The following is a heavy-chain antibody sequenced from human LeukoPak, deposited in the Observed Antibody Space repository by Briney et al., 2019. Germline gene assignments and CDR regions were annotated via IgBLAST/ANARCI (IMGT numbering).Heavy chain of an antibody. CDR2: ISYDGSNK. V-gene: IGHV3-30*18. Sequence: PGGSLRLSCAASGFTFSSYGMPWVRQAPGKGLEWVAVISYDGSNKYYADSVKGRFTISRDNSKNTLYLQMNSLRAEDTAVYYCAKDSTIFGVVKRSYFDYWGQGTLVTVSS. CDR3: AKDSTIFGVVKRSYFDY. J-gene: IGHJ4*02. CDR1: GFTFSSYG. D-gene: IGHD3-3*01.